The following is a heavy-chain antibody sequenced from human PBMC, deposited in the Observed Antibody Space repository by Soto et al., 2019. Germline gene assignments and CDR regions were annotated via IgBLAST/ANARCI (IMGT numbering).Heavy chain of an antibody. CDR3: TTGPGTPPEYYYYYGMDV. CDR1: GFTFSNAW. Sequence: EVQLLESGGGLVQPGGSLRLSCAASGFTFSNAWMSWVRQAPGKGLEWVGRIKSKTDGGTTDYAAPVKGRFTISRDDSKNTLYLQMNSLKTEDTAVYYCTTGPGTPPEYYYYYGMDVWGQGTTVTVSS. J-gene: IGHJ6*02. V-gene: IGHV3-15*01. CDR2: IKSKTDGGTT. D-gene: IGHD1-1*01.